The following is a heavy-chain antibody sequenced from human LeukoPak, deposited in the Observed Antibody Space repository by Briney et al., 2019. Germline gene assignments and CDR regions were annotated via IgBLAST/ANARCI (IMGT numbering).Heavy chain of an antibody. CDR1: GFTFISYE. Sequence: GGSLRLSCAASGFTFISYEMNWVRQAPGKGLEWVSYVSSSGSTIYYADSVKGRFTISRDNAKNSLYLQMNSLRAEDTAVYYCASAAGTAGDFDYWGQGTLVTVSS. J-gene: IGHJ4*02. CDR2: VSSSGSTI. CDR3: ASAAGTAGDFDY. D-gene: IGHD6-13*01. V-gene: IGHV3-48*03.